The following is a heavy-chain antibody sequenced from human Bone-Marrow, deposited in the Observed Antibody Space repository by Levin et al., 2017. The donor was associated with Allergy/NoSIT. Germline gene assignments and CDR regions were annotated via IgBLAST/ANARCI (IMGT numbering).Heavy chain of an antibody. J-gene: IGHJ3*02. Sequence: SETLSLTCTVSGGSISSFYWTWIRQPPGKGLEWIGYISDTGNTKYNPSVKSRVSISMDTSQNQFSLTLTSVTAADTAFYYCVRETHHWNLEAFDIWGQGTMVTVSS. CDR1: GGSISSFY. V-gene: IGHV4-59*12. D-gene: IGHD1-1*01. CDR3: VRETHHWNLEAFDI. CDR2: ISDTGNT.